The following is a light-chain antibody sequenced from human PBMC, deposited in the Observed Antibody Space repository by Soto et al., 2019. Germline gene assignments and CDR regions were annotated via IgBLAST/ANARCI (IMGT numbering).Light chain of an antibody. CDR2: DAS. J-gene: IGKJ3*01. CDR1: QTIDRS. V-gene: IGKV1-39*01. Sequence: DVQMTQSPPSLSASVGDRVTITCRASQTIDRSLNWYQQKPGKAPKLLIYDASNLQSGVPSRFIGSGSGPEFTLTISSLQPDDVATYYCQQSQSLPFTFVPGTKVDIK. CDR3: QQSQSLPFT.